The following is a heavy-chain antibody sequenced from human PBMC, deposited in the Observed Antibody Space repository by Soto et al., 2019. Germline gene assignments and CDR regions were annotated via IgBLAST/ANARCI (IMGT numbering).Heavy chain of an antibody. D-gene: IGHD3-16*01. J-gene: IGHJ4*02. Sequence: GGSLRLSCAASGFTFSSYAMDWVRQAPGKGLEWVSAIGGSGGKTYYAESVKGRFTISRDSSKNTLFLQMNSLRAEDTAVYYCAKDYDDLRYYFDYWGQGTLVTVSS. CDR2: IGGSGGKT. V-gene: IGHV3-23*01. CDR3: AKDYDDLRYYFDY. CDR1: GFTFSSYA.